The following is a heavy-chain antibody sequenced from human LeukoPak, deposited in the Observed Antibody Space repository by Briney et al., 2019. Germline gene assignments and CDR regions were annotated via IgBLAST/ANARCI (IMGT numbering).Heavy chain of an antibody. J-gene: IGHJ4*02. CDR3: AKDVPDCSGGSCQGDY. CDR1: GYTFTSYG. CDR2: ISAYNGNT. D-gene: IGHD2-15*01. Sequence: ASVKVSCKASGYTFTSYGISWVRQAPGQGLEWMGWISAYNGNTNYAQKLQGRVTMTTDTSTSTAYMELRSLRSDDTAVYYCAKDVPDCSGGSCQGDYWGQGTLVTVSS. V-gene: IGHV1-18*01.